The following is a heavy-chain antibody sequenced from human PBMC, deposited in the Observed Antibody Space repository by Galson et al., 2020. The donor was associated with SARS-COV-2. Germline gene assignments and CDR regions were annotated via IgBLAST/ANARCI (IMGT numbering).Heavy chain of an antibody. Sequence: SGPTLVKPTQTLTLTCTFSGFSLSSSGVGVGWIRQPPGKALEWLALIYWDDDEHYSPSLKSRLTITKATSKNQVVLTMTNMDPVDTGTYYCAHVLDVESSGYWGCDYWGQGTRVIVSS. CDR2: IYWDDDE. V-gene: IGHV2-5*02. J-gene: IGHJ4*02. CDR1: GFSLSSSGVG. D-gene: IGHD3-22*01. CDR3: AHVLDVESSGYWGCDY.